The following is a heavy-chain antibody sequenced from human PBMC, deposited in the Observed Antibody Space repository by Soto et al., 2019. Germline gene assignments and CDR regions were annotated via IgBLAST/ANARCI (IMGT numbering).Heavy chain of an antibody. CDR3: ARDASDGDYTFFDY. V-gene: IGHV4-59*12. CDR2: IYYSGST. J-gene: IGHJ4*02. D-gene: IGHD4-17*01. Sequence: PSETLSLTCTVSGGSISSYYWSWIRQPPGKGLEWIGYIYYSGSTNYNPSLKSRVTISVDTSKNQFSLKLTSVTAADTAVYYCARDASDGDYTFFDYWGQGTLVTVSS. CDR1: GGSISSYY.